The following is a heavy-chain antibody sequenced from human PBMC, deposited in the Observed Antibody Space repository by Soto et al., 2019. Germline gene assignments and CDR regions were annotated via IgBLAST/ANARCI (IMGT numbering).Heavy chain of an antibody. V-gene: IGHV1-8*01. D-gene: IGHD6-25*01. CDR1: GYTFTSYD. CDR2: MNPNSGNT. J-gene: IGHJ4*02. CDR3: ARGPGRMRHPDY. Sequence: QVQLVQSGAEVKKPGASVKVSCKASGYTFTSYDSNWVRQATGQGLEWMGWMNPNSGNTGYAQKFQGRFTMTRNTSISTAYMQLSSLRSEDTAVYYCARGPGRMRHPDYWGQGTLVTVSS.